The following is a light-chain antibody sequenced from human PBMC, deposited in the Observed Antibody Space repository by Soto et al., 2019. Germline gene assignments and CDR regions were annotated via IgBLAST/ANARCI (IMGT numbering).Light chain of an antibody. J-gene: IGLJ1*01. CDR1: SSDVGGYNY. CDR2: EVS. CDR3: SSYTSISTYV. V-gene: IGLV2-14*01. Sequence: QSALTQPASVSGSPGQSITISCTGTSSDVGGYNYVSWYQQHPGKAPKLMIYEVSNRPSGVSNRFSGSKSANTASLTISELQAEDEADYYCSSYTSISTYVFGTGTKLTVL.